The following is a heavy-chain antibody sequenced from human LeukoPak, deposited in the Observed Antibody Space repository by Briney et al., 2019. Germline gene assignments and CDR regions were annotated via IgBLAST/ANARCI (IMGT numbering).Heavy chain of an antibody. V-gene: IGHV3-30*04. CDR3: AKVPSEGGTVVTHV. Sequence: PGGSLRLSCAASGFSFSGYNMNWVRQAPGKGLEWVAVISYDGSNKYYADSVKGRFTISRDNSKNTLYLQMNSLRAEDTAVYYCAKVPSEGGTVVTHVWGQGTLVTVSS. J-gene: IGHJ4*02. D-gene: IGHD4-23*01. CDR1: GFSFSGYN. CDR2: ISYDGSNK.